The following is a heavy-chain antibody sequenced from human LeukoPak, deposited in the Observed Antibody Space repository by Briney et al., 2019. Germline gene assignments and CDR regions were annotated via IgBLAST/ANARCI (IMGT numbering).Heavy chain of an antibody. CDR1: GGSLSSYY. J-gene: IGHJ4*02. D-gene: IGHD3-22*01. CDR2: IYYSGST. CDR3: ARISKPYYYDSSGYYFDY. Sequence: PSETLSLTCTVSGGSLSSYYWSRIRQPPGKGLEWIGYIYYSGSTNYNPSLKSRVTISVDTSKNQFSLKLSSVTAADTAVYYCARISKPYYYDSSGYYFDYWGQGTLVTVSS. V-gene: IGHV4-59*01.